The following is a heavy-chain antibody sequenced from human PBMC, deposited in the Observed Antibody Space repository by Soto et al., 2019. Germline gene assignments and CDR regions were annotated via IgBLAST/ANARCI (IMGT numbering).Heavy chain of an antibody. CDR2: IYYSGST. Sequence: ASETLSLTCTVSGGSISSGDYYWSWIRQPPGKGLEWIGYIYYSGSTYYNPSLKSRVTISVDTSRNQFSLKLSSVTAADTAVYYCARGSTMVRGVVYYCDYWAREPWSPSPQ. D-gene: IGHD3-10*01. V-gene: IGHV4-30-4*01. CDR3: ARGSTMVRGVVYYCDY. CDR1: GGSISSGDYY. J-gene: IGHJ4*02.